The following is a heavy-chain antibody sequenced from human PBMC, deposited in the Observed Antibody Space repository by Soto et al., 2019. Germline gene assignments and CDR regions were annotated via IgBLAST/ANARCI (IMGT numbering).Heavy chain of an antibody. D-gene: IGHD6-19*01. V-gene: IGHV3-64D*09. CDR2: ISSNGGST. Sequence: GGSLRLSCSASGFTFSSYAMHWVRQAPGKGLEYVSAISSNGGSTYYADSVKGRFTISRDNSKNTLYLQMSSLRAEDAAVYYCATRLAAVAGLDDAFDIWGQGTMVTVSS. CDR3: ATRLAAVAGLDDAFDI. J-gene: IGHJ3*02. CDR1: GFTFSSYA.